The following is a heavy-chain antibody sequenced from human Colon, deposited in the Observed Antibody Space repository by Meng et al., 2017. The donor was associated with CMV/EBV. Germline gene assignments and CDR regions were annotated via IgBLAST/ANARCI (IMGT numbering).Heavy chain of an antibody. D-gene: IGHD1-14*01. J-gene: IGHJ4*02. CDR1: GFMFISSS. Sequence: QVQMVGCGGGVVQPGRSLRLSCTASGFMFISSSIHWVRQAPGKGLEWVAVIGNDEITKFYADSVRDRFIISRDNSKNSVSLQMDSLRPEDTAVYYCAKEGRNEGTHFDYWGQGTLVTVSS. V-gene: IGHV3-30-3*01. CDR3: AKEGRNEGTHFDY. CDR2: IGNDEITK.